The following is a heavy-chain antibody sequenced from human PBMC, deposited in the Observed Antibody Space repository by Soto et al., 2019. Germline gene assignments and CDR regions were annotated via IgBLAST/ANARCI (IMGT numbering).Heavy chain of an antibody. D-gene: IGHD3-10*01. Sequence: WGSLRLSCSASVFTVSSNYMSWVRQAPGKRLEWVSVIYSGGSTYYADSVKGRFTISRDNSKNTLYLQMNSLRAEDTAVYYCARDLSVWGQGTLVTVSS. J-gene: IGHJ4*02. CDR3: ARDLSV. CDR1: VFTVSSNY. CDR2: IYSGGST. V-gene: IGHV3-53*01.